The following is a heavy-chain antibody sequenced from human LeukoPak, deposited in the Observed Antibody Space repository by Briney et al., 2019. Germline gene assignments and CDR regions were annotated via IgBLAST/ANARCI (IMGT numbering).Heavy chain of an antibody. J-gene: IGHJ4*02. Sequence: PGGSLRLSCLVSGFTFSNYWMSWVRQSPGRGLEWVANIKQGGTEKYYVDSVKGRFTISRDDAKNSLYLQMNSLRAEDTAVYYCARDAPYYYDSTGFSPRYFDYWGQGALVTVSS. D-gene: IGHD3-22*01. V-gene: IGHV3-7*04. CDR3: ARDAPYYYDSTGFSPRYFDY. CDR2: IKQGGTEK. CDR1: GFTFSNYW.